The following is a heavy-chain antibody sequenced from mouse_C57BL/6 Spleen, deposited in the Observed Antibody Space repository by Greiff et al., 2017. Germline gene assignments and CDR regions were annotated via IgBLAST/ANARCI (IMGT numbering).Heavy chain of an antibody. Sequence: EVQLQQSGPELVKPGASVKISCKASGYSFTGYYMNWVKQSPEKSLEWIGEINPSTGGTTYNQKFKAKATLPVDKSSSTAYMQLKSLTSEDSAVYYWTRGRGYYYAMDYWGQGTSVTVSS. CDR3: TRGRGYYYAMDY. J-gene: IGHJ4*01. V-gene: IGHV1-42*01. CDR1: GYSFTGYY. CDR2: INPSTGGT.